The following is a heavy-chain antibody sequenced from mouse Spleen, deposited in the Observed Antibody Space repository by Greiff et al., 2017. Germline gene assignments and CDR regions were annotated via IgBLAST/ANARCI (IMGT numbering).Heavy chain of an antibody. CDR2: IYYSGTI. CDR1: GISITTGNYR. CDR3: ARDETPYPWYFDY. J-gene: IGHJ2*01. Sequence: EVKLVESGPGLVKPSQTVSLTCTVSGISITTGNYRWSWIRQFPGNKLEWIGYIYYSGTITYNPSLTSRTTITRDTSKNQFFLEMNSLTAEDTATYYCARDETPYPWYFDYWGQGTTLTVSS. D-gene: IGHD2-10*01. V-gene: IGHV3-5*02.